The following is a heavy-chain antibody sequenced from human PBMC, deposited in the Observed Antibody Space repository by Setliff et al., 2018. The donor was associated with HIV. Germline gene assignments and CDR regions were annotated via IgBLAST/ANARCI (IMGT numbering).Heavy chain of an antibody. CDR1: GYSISSGYY. J-gene: IGHJ4*02. D-gene: IGHD1-26*01. V-gene: IGHV4-38-2*01. CDR2: SFYSGTR. Sequence: PSETLSLTCGVSGYSISSGYYWGWIRQPPGKGLQWIGSSFYSGTRYYNPSLKSRVTMSLDKSKNQFSLKLSPVTAADTAVYFCVRHSGSYPPLFWGQGTLVTVSS. CDR3: VRHSGSYPPLF.